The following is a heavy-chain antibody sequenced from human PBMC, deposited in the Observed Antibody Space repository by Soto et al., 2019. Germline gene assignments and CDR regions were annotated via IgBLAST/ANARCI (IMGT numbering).Heavy chain of an antibody. D-gene: IGHD3-22*01. Sequence: PGGSLRLSCAASGFTFSSYAMSWVRQAPGKGLEWVSAISGSGGSTYYADSVKGRFTIPRDNSKNTLYLQMNSLRAEDTAVYYCAKDDSSGYAESPFDPWGQGTLVTVSS. CDR3: AKDDSSGYAESPFDP. V-gene: IGHV3-23*01. CDR1: GFTFSSYA. J-gene: IGHJ5*02. CDR2: ISGSGGST.